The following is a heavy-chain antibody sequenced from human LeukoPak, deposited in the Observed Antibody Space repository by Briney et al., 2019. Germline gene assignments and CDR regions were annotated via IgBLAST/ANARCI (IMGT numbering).Heavy chain of an antibody. CDR3: AREYLYFCSGYSLNWFDP. CDR1: GGSFSGYY. CDR2: INHSGST. D-gene: IGHD3-3*01. J-gene: IGHJ5*02. Sequence: SETLSLTCAVYGGSFSGYYWSWIRQPPGKGLEWMGEINHSGSTNYNPSLKSRVTISVDKSKNQFSLKQSSVTAADTAVYYCAREYLYFCSGYSLNWFDPWGEGSLVTLSS. V-gene: IGHV4-34*01.